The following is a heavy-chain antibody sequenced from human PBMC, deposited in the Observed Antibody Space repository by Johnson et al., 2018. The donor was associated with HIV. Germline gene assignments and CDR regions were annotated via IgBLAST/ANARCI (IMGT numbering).Heavy chain of an antibody. D-gene: IGHD1-26*01. CDR2: ISWNSGSI. J-gene: IGHJ3*02. V-gene: IGHV3-9*01. Sequence: VQLVESGGGLVQPGRSLRLSCAASGFTFDDYAMHWVRQAPGKGLEWVSGISWNSGSIGCADSVKGRFTISRDNAKNSLYLQMNSLRAEDTALYYCAKERAIVGATFGAFDIWGQGTMVTVSS. CDR3: AKERAIVGATFGAFDI. CDR1: GFTFDDYA.